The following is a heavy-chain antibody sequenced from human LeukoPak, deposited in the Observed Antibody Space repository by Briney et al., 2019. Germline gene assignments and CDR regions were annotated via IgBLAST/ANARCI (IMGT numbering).Heavy chain of an antibody. J-gene: IGHJ4*02. Sequence: ASVKVSCKASGYIFTSYGISWVRQAPGQGLEWMGWVSPYNGITNYAQKFQGRVTMTTDTSTSTAYMELRSLRSDDTAVYYCAREATVTMDYRGQGTLVTVSS. CDR1: GYIFTSYG. CDR3: AREATVTMDY. V-gene: IGHV1-18*01. D-gene: IGHD4-17*01. CDR2: VSPYNGIT.